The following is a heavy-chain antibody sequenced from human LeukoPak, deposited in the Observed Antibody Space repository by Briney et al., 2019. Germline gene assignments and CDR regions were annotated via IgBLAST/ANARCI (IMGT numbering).Heavy chain of an antibody. CDR2: IRPDGHNK. Sequence: GGSLRLSCAASGFIFIGYGMHWVRQAPGKGPEWVAFIRPDGHNKYYADSVKGRFMISRDNSKNTVDLQMNSLRGDGTAMYYCAKEGAASWDVDVWGKGTTVTVSS. D-gene: IGHD3-3*02. CDR1: GFIFIGYG. V-gene: IGHV3-30*02. J-gene: IGHJ6*04. CDR3: AKEGAASWDVDV.